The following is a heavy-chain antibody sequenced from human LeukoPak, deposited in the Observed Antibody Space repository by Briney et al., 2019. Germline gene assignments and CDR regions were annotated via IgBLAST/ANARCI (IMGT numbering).Heavy chain of an antibody. J-gene: IGHJ3*02. V-gene: IGHV3-74*01. CDR3: ARAKRNGFDI. CDR1: GFTFTTFW. CDR2: INHDGSST. Sequence: GGSLRLSCATSGFTFTTFWMHWVRQAPGKGLVWVSRINHDGSSTNYADSVKGRFTISRDNAKNTVYLQMNSLRAEDTAVYYCARAKRNGFDIWGQGTMVTVSS.